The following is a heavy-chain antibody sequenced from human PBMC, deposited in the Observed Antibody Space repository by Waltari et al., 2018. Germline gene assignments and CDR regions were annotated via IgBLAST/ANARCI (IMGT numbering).Heavy chain of an antibody. CDR1: GFTFTTYS. CDR3: AIARLVARTWFDP. V-gene: IGHV3-74*01. Sequence: ELQLVESGRGLVQPGCSLTLSCPPSGFTFTTYSIRSVRKAPGKGLVWISRINSDGSSTSYADCVKGRFTISRDNAKNTLYLKMNSLRAEEKAVYYCAIARLVARTWFDPWGQGTLVTVSS. CDR2: INSDGSST. D-gene: IGHD3-22*01. J-gene: IGHJ5*02.